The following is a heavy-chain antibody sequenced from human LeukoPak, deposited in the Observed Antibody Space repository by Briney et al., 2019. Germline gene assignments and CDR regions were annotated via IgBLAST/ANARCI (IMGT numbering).Heavy chain of an antibody. D-gene: IGHD3-22*01. CDR2: XSWNSGSI. V-gene: IGHV3-9*01. J-gene: IGHJ4*02. Sequence: PGRSLRLSCAASGFTFDDYAMHWVRQAPGKGLXXXXXXSWNSGSIGYADSVKGRFTISRDNAKNSLYLQMNSLGAEDTALYYCAKDSRYYDSSGAFDYWGQGTLVTVSS. CDR3: AKDSRYYDSSGAFDY. CDR1: GFTFDDYA.